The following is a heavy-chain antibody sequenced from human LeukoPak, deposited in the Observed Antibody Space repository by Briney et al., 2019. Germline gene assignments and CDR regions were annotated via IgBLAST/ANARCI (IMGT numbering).Heavy chain of an antibody. J-gene: IGHJ4*02. CDR1: GGSISSYY. D-gene: IGHD4-17*01. Sequence: SETLSLTCTVSGGSISSYYWSWIRQPPGKGLEWIGEINHSGSTNYNPSLKSRVTISVDTSKNQFSLKLSSVTAADTAVYYCARTVLYGDYEGYFDYWGQGTLVTVSS. CDR3: ARTVLYGDYEGYFDY. CDR2: INHSGST. V-gene: IGHV4-34*01.